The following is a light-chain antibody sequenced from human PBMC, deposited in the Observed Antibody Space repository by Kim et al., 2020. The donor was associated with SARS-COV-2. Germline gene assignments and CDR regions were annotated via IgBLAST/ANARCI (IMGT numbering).Light chain of an antibody. Sequence: KPVTIPCTRSGGSIASNYVQWYQLRPGSAPTTVIYEDNQRPSGVPDRFSGSIDSSSNSASLTISGLKTEDEADYYCQSYDSSNPVVFGGGTQLTVL. V-gene: IGLV6-57*03. CDR2: EDN. J-gene: IGLJ2*01. CDR3: QSYDSSNPVV. CDR1: GGSIASNY.